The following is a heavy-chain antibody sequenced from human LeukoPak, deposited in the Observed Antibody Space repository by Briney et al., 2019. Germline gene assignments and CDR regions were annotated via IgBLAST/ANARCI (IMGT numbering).Heavy chain of an antibody. CDR1: GFTFSSYG. V-gene: IGHV3-33*06. CDR2: IWYDGSNK. Sequence: GGSLRLSCAAPGFTFSSYGMHWVRQAPGKGLEWVAVIWYDGSNKYYADSVKGRFTISRDNSKNTLYLQMNSLRAEDTAVYYCAKPHSGYTSFDFWGQGTLVTVSS. D-gene: IGHD3-22*01. CDR3: AKPHSGYTSFDF. J-gene: IGHJ4*02.